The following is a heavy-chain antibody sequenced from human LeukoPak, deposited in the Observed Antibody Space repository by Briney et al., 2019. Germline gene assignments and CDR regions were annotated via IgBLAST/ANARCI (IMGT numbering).Heavy chain of an antibody. Sequence: GGSLRLSCAASGFTFSSYGMHWVRQAPGKGLEWVAVISYDGSNKYYADSVKGRFTISRDNSKNTLYLQMNSLRAEDTAVYYCAKESDIVVVPAADYYYGMDVWGKGATVTVSS. CDR1: GFTFSSYG. J-gene: IGHJ6*04. D-gene: IGHD2-2*01. CDR2: ISYDGSNK. CDR3: AKESDIVVVPAADYYYGMDV. V-gene: IGHV3-30*18.